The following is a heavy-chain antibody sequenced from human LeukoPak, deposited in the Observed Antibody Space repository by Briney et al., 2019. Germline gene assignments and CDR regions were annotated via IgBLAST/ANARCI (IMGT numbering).Heavy chain of an antibody. J-gene: IGHJ4*02. Sequence: SETLSLTCTVSGGSISGYYWTWIRQLPGKGLEWIGYIYNSGITNYNPSLKSRVTVSVDTSKNQFSLRLTSVTAADTAVYYCARRGGIHLDYFDYWGQGTLVTVSS. CDR1: GGSISGYY. D-gene: IGHD3-16*01. CDR3: ARRGGIHLDYFDY. CDR2: IYNSGIT. V-gene: IGHV4-59*08.